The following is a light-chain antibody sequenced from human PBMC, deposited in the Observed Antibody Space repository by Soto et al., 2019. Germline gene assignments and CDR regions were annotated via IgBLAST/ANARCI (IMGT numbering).Light chain of an antibody. CDR1: QSVSSTY. CDR2: GAS. Sequence: EIVLTQSPGTLSLSPGERATLSCRASQSVSSTYLAWYQQRPGQAPRLLIYGASSRATGIPDRFSGSGSGTDFTLTISRLESEDFAVYYCQQYWLLGQGTKVDIK. J-gene: IGKJ1*01. CDR3: QQYWL. V-gene: IGKV3-20*01.